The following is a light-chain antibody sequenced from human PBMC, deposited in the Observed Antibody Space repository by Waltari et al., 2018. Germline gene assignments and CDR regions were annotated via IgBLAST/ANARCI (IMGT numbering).Light chain of an antibody. CDR1: RNDVGGYNH. V-gene: IGLV2-11*01. CDR2: EVF. J-gene: IGLJ2*01. CDR3: CSYAGSYTVL. Sequence: QSALTQPRSVSGSPGQSVTFSCTGTRNDVGGYNHVSWYQQSPGKAPKPMIYEVFNRPSGVPVRFSGSKSGNTASLTISGLQADDEADYYCCSYAGSYTVLFGGGTKLTVL.